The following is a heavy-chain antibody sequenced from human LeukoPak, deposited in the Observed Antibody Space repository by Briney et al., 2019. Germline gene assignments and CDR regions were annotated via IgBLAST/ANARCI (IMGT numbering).Heavy chain of an antibody. Sequence: PGGSLRLSCAASGFIFDSYSMNWVRQAPGKGLEWVSGISWNSGSIGYADSVKGRFTISRDNAKNSLYLQMNSLRTEDTALYYCAKLSGSWGEEPPFDYWGQGTLVTVSS. D-gene: IGHD2-15*01. CDR3: AKLSGSWGEEPPFDY. CDR1: GFIFDSYS. CDR2: ISWNSGSI. V-gene: IGHV3-9*01. J-gene: IGHJ4*02.